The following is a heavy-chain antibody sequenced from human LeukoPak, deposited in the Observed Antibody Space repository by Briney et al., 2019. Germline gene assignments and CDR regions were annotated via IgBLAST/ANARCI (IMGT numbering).Heavy chain of an antibody. J-gene: IGHJ4*02. CDR3: ARVTSSGWNFDY. CDR1: GFTFSSYA. Sequence: GGSLRLCCAASGFTFSSYAMSWVRQAPGKGLEWVSGISGSGGSTYYADSVKGRFTISRDNSKRTLYLQMNSLRAEDTAVYYCARVTSSGWNFDYWGQGTLVTVSS. CDR2: ISGSGGST. V-gene: IGHV3-23*01. D-gene: IGHD6-19*01.